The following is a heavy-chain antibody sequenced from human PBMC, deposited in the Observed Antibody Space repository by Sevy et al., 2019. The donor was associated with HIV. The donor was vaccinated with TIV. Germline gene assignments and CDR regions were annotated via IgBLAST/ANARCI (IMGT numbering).Heavy chain of an antibody. Sequence: GGSLRLSCAASGFNIKTYNMNWVRQAPGKGLEWVSSISSSSTYIYYADSVKGRFTISRDNAKNSLYLQMSSLRAEDTAVYYCARDIVIPSTTDYFYDAMDVWGQGTTVTVSS. CDR2: ISSSSTYI. V-gene: IGHV3-21*01. CDR1: GFNIKTYN. CDR3: ARDIVIPSTTDYFYDAMDV. J-gene: IGHJ6*02. D-gene: IGHD2-21*01.